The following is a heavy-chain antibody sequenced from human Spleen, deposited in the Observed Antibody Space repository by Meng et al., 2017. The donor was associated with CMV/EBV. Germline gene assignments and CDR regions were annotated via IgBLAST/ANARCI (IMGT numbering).Heavy chain of an antibody. D-gene: IGHD4-17*01. CDR1: GYTFTGYY. CDR3: ARDAGTVTPLFDY. CDR2: INPNSGGT. Sequence: CKASGYTFTGYYMHWVRQAPGQGLEWMGWINPNSGGTNYAQKFQGWVTMTRDTSISTAYMELSRLRSDDTAVYYCARDAGTVTPLFDYWGQGTLVTVSS. J-gene: IGHJ4*02. V-gene: IGHV1-2*04.